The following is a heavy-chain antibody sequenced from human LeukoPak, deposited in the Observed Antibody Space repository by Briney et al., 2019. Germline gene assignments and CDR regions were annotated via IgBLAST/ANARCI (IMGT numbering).Heavy chain of an antibody. V-gene: IGHV4-38-2*02. Sequence: SETLSLTCTVTGYSISTGYYWGWIRQTPGRGLEWIGSLYHSGSRYYNPSLKSRFTISVDASKNEFSLKLNSVTAADSGVYYCARFNPESDFWGHGTRVTVSS. CDR3: ARFNPESDF. J-gene: IGHJ5*01. CDR2: LYHSGSR. CDR1: GYSISTGYY.